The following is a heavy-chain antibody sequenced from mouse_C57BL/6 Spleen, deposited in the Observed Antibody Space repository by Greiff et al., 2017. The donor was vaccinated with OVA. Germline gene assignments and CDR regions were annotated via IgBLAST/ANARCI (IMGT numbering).Heavy chain of an antibody. CDR1: GFTFSSYA. Sequence: EVQRVESGGGLVKPGGSLKLSCAASGFTFSSYAMSWVRQTPEKRLEWVATISDGGSYTYYPDNVKGRFTISRDNAKNNLYLQMSHLKSEDTAMYYCATVYYDYDGGFDYWGQGTTLTVSS. CDR2: ISDGGSYT. CDR3: ATVYYDYDGGFDY. J-gene: IGHJ2*01. V-gene: IGHV5-4*01. D-gene: IGHD2-4*01.